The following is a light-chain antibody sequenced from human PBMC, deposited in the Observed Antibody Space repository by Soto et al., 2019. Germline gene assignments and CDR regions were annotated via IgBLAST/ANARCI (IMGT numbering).Light chain of an antibody. J-gene: IGKJ2*01. CDR2: GAS. Sequence: EIVLTQSPGTLSLSPGERATLSCRASQSVSSSYLAWYQQKPGQAPRLLIYGASSRATGIPDRFSVSGSGTDFTLTISRLEPEDFAVYYCQQYGSSPVYTCGQGTKLEIK. CDR3: QQYGSSPVYT. CDR1: QSVSSSY. V-gene: IGKV3-20*01.